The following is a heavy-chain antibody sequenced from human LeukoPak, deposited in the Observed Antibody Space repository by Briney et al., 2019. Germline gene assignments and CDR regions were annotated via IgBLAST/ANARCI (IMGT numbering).Heavy chain of an antibody. D-gene: IGHD5-18*01. J-gene: IGHJ3*02. CDR1: GYTFTGYY. CDR2: INPNSGGT. CDR3: ASSDSWIQLWSPAFDI. V-gene: IGHV1-2*02. Sequence: GASVKVSCKASGYTFTGYYMHWVRQAPGQGLEWMGWINPNSGGTNYAQKFQGRVTMTRNTSISTAYMELSSLRSEDTAVYYCASSDSWIQLWSPAFDIWGQGTMVTVSS.